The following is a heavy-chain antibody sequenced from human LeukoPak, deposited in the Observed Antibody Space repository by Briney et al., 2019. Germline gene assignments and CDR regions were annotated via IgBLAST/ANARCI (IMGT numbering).Heavy chain of an antibody. Sequence: SETLSLTCTVSGGSISSSSYYWGWIRQPPGKGLEWIGSIYYSGSTYYNPSLKSRVTISVDTSKNQFSLKLSSVTAADTAVYYCARLVVSTWYHEVLLGRDYWGQGTLVTVSS. V-gene: IGHV4-39*01. CDR2: IYYSGST. D-gene: IGHD6-13*01. CDR3: ARLVVSTWYHEVLLGRDY. CDR1: GGSISSSSYY. J-gene: IGHJ4*02.